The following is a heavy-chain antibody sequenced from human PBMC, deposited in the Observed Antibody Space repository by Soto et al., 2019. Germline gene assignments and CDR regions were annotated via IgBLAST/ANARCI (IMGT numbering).Heavy chain of an antibody. V-gene: IGHV1-3*01. CDR3: ARDGVAAGNINFDY. J-gene: IGHJ4*02. Sequence: ASVKVSCKASGYTFTNYAMHWVRQASGQRLEWMGWINGGNGNTKYSPKLQDRVTITRDTSASTAYMELSSLRSEDTALYYCARDGVAAGNINFDYWGQGTLVTVS. CDR2: INGGNGNT. CDR1: GYTFTNYA. D-gene: IGHD6-25*01.